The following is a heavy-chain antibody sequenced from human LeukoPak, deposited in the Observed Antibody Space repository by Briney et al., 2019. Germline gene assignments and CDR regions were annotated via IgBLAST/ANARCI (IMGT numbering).Heavy chain of an antibody. D-gene: IGHD3-9*01. CDR3: ARDGGYYDILTGYYPYFDY. Sequence: SDTLSLTCTVSGASISSYYWSWIRQPPGKGLEWIGYIYYSGSTNYNPSLKSRVTISVDTSKNQFSLKLSSVTAADTAVYYCARDGGYYDILTGYYPYFDYWGQGTLVTVSS. J-gene: IGHJ4*02. V-gene: IGHV4-59*12. CDR1: GASISSYY. CDR2: IYYSGST.